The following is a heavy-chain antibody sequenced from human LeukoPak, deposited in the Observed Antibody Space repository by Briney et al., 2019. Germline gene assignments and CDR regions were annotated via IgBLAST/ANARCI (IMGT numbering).Heavy chain of an antibody. J-gene: IGHJ5*02. Sequence: ASVKVSCKASGYTFTSYYMHWVRQAPGQGLEWMGIINPSGGSTSYAQKFQGRVTITRDTSTSTVYMELSSLRSEDTAVYYCARDLGDGDYADWFDPWGQGTLVTVSS. CDR1: GYTFTSYY. V-gene: IGHV1-46*01. CDR3: ARDLGDGDYADWFDP. D-gene: IGHD4-17*01. CDR2: INPSGGST.